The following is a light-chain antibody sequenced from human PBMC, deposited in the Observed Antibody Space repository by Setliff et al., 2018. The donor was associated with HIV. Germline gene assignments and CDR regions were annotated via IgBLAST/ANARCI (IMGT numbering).Light chain of an antibody. CDR1: NSDVGGYNF. CDR3: CSYAGSHTFV. Sequence: QSALTQPASVSGSPGQSITISYTGTNSDVGGYNFVSWYQHHPGKAPKLMIYDVIKRPSGVPDRFSGSKSGNTASLTISGLQAEDEADYYCCSYAGSHTFVFGTGTKVTVL. V-gene: IGLV2-11*01. J-gene: IGLJ1*01. CDR2: DVI.